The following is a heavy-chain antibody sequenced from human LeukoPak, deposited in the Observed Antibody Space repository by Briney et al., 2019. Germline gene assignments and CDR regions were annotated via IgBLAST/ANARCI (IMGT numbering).Heavy chain of an antibody. CDR2: ISFDGSDK. D-gene: IGHD2-15*01. Sequence: GGSLRLSCAASGFTFSSYAMHWVRQAPGKGLEWVAVISFDGSDKYYADSVKGRFTISSDNSKNTLYLQMNSLRAEDTAVYYCATQPCSGGRCYLDNWGQGTLVTVSS. CDR1: GFTFSSYA. CDR3: ATQPCSGGRCYLDN. V-gene: IGHV3-30*04. J-gene: IGHJ4*02.